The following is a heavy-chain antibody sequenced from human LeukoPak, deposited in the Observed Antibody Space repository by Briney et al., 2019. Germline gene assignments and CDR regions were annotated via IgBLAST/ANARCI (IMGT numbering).Heavy chain of an antibody. Sequence: SVKVSCKASGGTFSSYAISWVRQAPGQGLEWMGRIIPIFGTADYAQKFQGRVTITTDESTSTAYMEPSSLRSEDTAVYYCARDTPHIYYDSSGYYFDYWGQGTLVTVSS. CDR2: IIPIFGTA. CDR1: GGTFSSYA. D-gene: IGHD3-22*01. V-gene: IGHV1-69*05. CDR3: ARDTPHIYYDSSGYYFDY. J-gene: IGHJ4*02.